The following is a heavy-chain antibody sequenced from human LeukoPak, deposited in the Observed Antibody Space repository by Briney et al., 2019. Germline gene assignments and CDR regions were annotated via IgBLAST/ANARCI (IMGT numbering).Heavy chain of an antibody. CDR1: GFTFSSYA. Sequence: PGGSLRLSCAASGFTFSSYAMSWVRQAPGKGLEWVSAISGSGGSTYYADSVKGRSTISRDNSKNTLYLQMNSLRAEDTAVYYCAKDREQWQVLDAFDIWGQGTMVTVSS. CDR3: AKDREQWQVLDAFDI. D-gene: IGHD6-19*01. V-gene: IGHV3-23*01. J-gene: IGHJ3*02. CDR2: ISGSGGST.